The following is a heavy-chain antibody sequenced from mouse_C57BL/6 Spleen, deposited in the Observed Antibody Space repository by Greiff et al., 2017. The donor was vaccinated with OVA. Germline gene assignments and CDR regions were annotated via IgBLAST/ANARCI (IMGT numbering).Heavy chain of an antibody. CDR2: INPNNGGT. J-gene: IGHJ1*03. V-gene: IGHV1-26*01. Sequence: EVQLQQSGPELVKPGASVKISCKASGYTFTDYYMNWVKQSHGKSLEWIGDINPNNGGTSYNQKFKGKATLTVDKSSSTAYMELRSLTSEDSAVYYCARQGAPSWYFDVWGTGTTVRLL. D-gene: IGHD1-3*01. CDR1: GYTFTDYY. CDR3: ARQGAPSWYFDV.